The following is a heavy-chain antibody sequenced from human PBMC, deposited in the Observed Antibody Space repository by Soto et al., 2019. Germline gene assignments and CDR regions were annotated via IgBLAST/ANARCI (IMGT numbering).Heavy chain of an antibody. Sequence: PGGSLRLSCAASGFTFSNFAMGWVRQAPGKGLEWVSAIGGGGGSTYYADSVEGRFTISRDNSKNTLFLQMDSLRAEDTAVYYCAKTDEAVAGTVYGYWGQGTLVTVSS. CDR2: IGGGGGST. J-gene: IGHJ4*02. D-gene: IGHD6-19*01. CDR3: AKTDEAVAGTVYGY. V-gene: IGHV3-23*01. CDR1: GFTFSNFA.